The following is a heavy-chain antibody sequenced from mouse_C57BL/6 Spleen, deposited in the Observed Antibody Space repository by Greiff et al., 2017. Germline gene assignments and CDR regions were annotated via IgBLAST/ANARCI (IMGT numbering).Heavy chain of an antibody. V-gene: IGHV1-50*01. D-gene: IGHD2-1*01. CDR1: GYTFTSYW. CDR2: IDPSDSYT. J-gene: IGHJ4*01. CDR3: ARGRALYYGKGGEPFYAMDY. Sequence: QVQLQQPGAELVKPGASVKLSCKASGYTFTSYWMQWVKQRPGQGLEWIGEIDPSDSYTNYNQKFKGKATLTVDTSSSTAYMQLSSLTSEDSAVYYCARGRALYYGKGGEPFYAMDYWGQGTSVTVSS.